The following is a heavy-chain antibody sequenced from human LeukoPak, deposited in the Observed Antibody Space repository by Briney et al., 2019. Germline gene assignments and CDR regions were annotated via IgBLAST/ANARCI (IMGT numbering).Heavy chain of an antibody. CDR2: INPNSGGT. J-gene: IGHJ5*02. Sequence: GASVKVSCMASGYTFTGYYMHWVRQAPGQGLEWMGRINPNSGGTNYAQKFQGRVTMTRDTSISTAYMELSRLRSDDTAVYYCARAKGNYYDSSGYYDGLYWFDPWGQGTLVTVSS. CDR3: ARAKGNYYDSSGYYDGLYWFDP. CDR1: GYTFTGYY. V-gene: IGHV1-2*06. D-gene: IGHD3-22*01.